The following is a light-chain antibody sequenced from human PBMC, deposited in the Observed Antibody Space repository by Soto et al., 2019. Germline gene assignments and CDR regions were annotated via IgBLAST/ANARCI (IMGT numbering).Light chain of an antibody. Sequence: EIVLTQSPATLSLSPGEIATLSCRASQSVSSYLAWYQQKPGQAPRLLIYDASNRATGIPARFSGSGSGTDFTLTISSLEPEDFAVYYRQQRSNWLTFGGGTKVEIK. J-gene: IGKJ4*01. CDR2: DAS. CDR3: QQRSNWLT. CDR1: QSVSSY. V-gene: IGKV3-11*01.